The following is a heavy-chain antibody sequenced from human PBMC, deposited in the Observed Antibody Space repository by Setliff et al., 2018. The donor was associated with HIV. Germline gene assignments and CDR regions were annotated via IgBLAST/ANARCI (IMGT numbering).Heavy chain of an antibody. CDR2: INPNSGGT. D-gene: IGHD6-19*01. V-gene: IGHV1-2*02. J-gene: IGHJ4*02. CDR1: GYTFTGYY. CDR3: ARWSSGWSYFDF. Sequence: ASVKVSCKASGYTFTGYYMHWVRQAPGQGLEWMGWINPNSGGTSYAQKFQGRVTMTRDTSISTVYMELSRLRSDDTAVYYCARWSSGWSYFDFWGQGTLVTVSS.